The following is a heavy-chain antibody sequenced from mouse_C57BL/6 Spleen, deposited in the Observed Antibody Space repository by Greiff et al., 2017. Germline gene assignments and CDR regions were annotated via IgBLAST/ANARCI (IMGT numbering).Heavy chain of an antibody. CDR1: GFTFSDFY. CDR2: SRNKANDYTT. Sequence: EVQRVESGGGLVQSGRSLRLSCATSGFTFSDFYMEWVRQAPGKGLEWIAASRNKANDYTTEYSASVKGRFIVSRDTSQSILYLQMNALRAEDTAFYYCARSIYDYDGYWYFDVWGTGTTVTVSS. CDR3: ARSIYDYDGYWYFDV. D-gene: IGHD2-4*01. J-gene: IGHJ1*03. V-gene: IGHV7-1*01.